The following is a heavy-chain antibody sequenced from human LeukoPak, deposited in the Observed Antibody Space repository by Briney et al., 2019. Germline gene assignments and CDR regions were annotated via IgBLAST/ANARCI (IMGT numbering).Heavy chain of an antibody. CDR2: INWNGGST. CDR1: GFTFDDYG. V-gene: IGHV3-20*04. D-gene: IGHD6-19*01. J-gene: IGHJ5*02. Sequence: GGPLRLSCAASGFTFDDYGMCWVRQAQGKGLEWVSGINWNGGSTGYADSVKGRFTISRDNAKNSLYLQMNSLRAEDTALYYCAREDYSSGWYGEVDPWGQGTLVTVSS. CDR3: AREDYSSGWYGEVDP.